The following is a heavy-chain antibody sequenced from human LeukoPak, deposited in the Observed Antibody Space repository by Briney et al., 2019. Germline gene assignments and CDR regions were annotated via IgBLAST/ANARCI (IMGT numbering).Heavy chain of an antibody. CDR1: GGSISSSSYY. J-gene: IGHJ4*02. Sequence: SGPGLVKPSETLSLTCTVSGGSISSSSYYWGWIRQPPGKGLEWIGCIYYSGSTYYNPSLKSRVTISVDTSKNQFSLKLSSVTAADTAVYYCARHESLLLWFGELSPFLDYWGQGTLVTVSS. CDR2: IYYSGST. D-gene: IGHD3-10*01. CDR3: ARHESLLLWFGELSPFLDY. V-gene: IGHV4-39*01.